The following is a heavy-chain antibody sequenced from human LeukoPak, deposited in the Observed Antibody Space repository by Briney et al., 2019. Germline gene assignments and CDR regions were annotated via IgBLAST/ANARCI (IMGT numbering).Heavy chain of an antibody. CDR3: ARDSSMYSSGLDAFDI. V-gene: IGHV3-30-3*01. Sequence: GRSLRLSCAASGFTFSSYAMHWVRQAPGKGLEWVAVISYDGSNTYYADSVKGRFTISRDNSKNTLYLRMNSLRAEDTAVYYCARDSSMYSSGLDAFDIWGQGTMVTVSS. D-gene: IGHD6-19*01. CDR2: ISYDGSNT. CDR1: GFTFSSYA. J-gene: IGHJ3*02.